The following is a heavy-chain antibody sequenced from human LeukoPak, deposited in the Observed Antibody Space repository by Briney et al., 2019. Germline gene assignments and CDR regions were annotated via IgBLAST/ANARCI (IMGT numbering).Heavy chain of an antibody. D-gene: IGHD3-3*01. J-gene: IGHJ5*02. CDR3: ARGSTYYDFWSGSRFDP. Sequence: PSETLSLTCTVSGGSISSYYWSWIRQPPGKGLEWIGYIYYSGSTNYNPSLKSRVTISVDTSKNQFSLKLSSVTAADTAVYYCARGSTYYDFWSGSRFDPWGQGTLVTVSS. CDR2: IYYSGST. V-gene: IGHV4-59*08. CDR1: GGSISSYY.